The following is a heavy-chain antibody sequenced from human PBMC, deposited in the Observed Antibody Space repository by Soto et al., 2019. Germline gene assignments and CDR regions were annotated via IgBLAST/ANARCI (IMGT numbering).Heavy chain of an antibody. CDR3: ARVPSGYCSGGSCSYYHGMDV. V-gene: IGHV3-33*01. CDR1: GFTFSSYG. CDR2: IWYDGSNK. Sequence: QVQLVESGGGVVQPGRSLRLSCAASGFTFSSYGMHWVRQAPGKGLEWVAVIWYDGSNKYYADSVKGRFTISRDNSKNTLYLQMNSLRAEDTAVYYCARVPSGYCSGGSCSYYHGMDVWGQGTTVTVSS. D-gene: IGHD2-15*01. J-gene: IGHJ6*02.